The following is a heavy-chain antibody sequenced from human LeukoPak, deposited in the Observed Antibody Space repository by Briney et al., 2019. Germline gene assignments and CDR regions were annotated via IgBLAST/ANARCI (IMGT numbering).Heavy chain of an antibody. J-gene: IGHJ4*02. CDR2: ISSTGSTI. V-gene: IGHV3-48*03. D-gene: IGHD6-19*01. Sequence: GGSLRLSCAASGFTFSGYEMNWVRQAPGKGLEWVSYISSTGSTIYYADSVKGRFTISRDNAKNSLYLQLTSLRAEDTPVHYCARVHRSSAWKFDSWGQGTLVTVSS. CDR3: ARVHRSSAWKFDS. CDR1: GFTFSGYE.